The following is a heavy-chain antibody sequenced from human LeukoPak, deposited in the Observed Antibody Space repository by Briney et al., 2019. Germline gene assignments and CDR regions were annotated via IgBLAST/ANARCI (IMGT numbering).Heavy chain of an antibody. V-gene: IGHV3-48*03. CDR1: GFTFSSYE. D-gene: IGHD6-19*01. Sequence: RSGGSLRLSCAASGFTFSSYEMNWVRQAPEKGLEGGSYISSSGSTIYYPDSVKGRFTISRDNDKNSLYLQMNSLRASDTAVYYCARADRSGWYDFWRYGMDVWGQGTTVTVSS. J-gene: IGHJ6*02. CDR3: ARADRSGWYDFWRYGMDV. CDR2: ISSSGSTI.